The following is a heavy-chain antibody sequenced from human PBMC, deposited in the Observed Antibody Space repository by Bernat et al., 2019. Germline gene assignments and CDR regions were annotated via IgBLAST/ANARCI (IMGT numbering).Heavy chain of an antibody. CDR1: GFTFSSYG. V-gene: IGHV3-7*03. Sequence: VQLVESGGGVVQPGRSLRLSCAASGFTFSSYGMHWVRQAPGKGLEWVANIKEDGSDKYYVDSVKGRFTISRDNAQNSLYLQLNSLRVEDTAVYYCARRRGSASLDYWGQGTLITVSS. J-gene: IGHJ4*02. CDR3: ARRRGSASLDY. D-gene: IGHD6-19*01. CDR2: IKEDGSDK.